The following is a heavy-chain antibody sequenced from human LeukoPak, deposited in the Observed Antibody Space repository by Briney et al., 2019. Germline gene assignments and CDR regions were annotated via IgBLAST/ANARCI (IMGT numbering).Heavy chain of an antibody. V-gene: IGHV4-59*08. D-gene: IGHD6-6*01. CDR3: ASSSIAARPHYYYGMDV. CDR1: GGSISSYY. Sequence: LETLSLTCTVSGGSISSYYWSWIRQPPGKGLEWIGYIYYSGSTNYNPSLKSRVTISVDTSKNQFSLKLSSVTAADTAVYYCASSSIAARPHYYYGMDVWGQGTTVTVSS. J-gene: IGHJ6*02. CDR2: IYYSGST.